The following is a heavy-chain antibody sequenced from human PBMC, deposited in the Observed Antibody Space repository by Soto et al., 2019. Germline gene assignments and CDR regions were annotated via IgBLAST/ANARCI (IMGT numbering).Heavy chain of an antibody. V-gene: IGHV4-39*01. CDR3: ASQGDIVVVVAAAPDEWFDP. Sequence: SETLSLTCTVSGGSISSSSYYWGWIRQPPGKGLEWIGSIYYSGSTYYNPSLKSRVTISVDTSKNQFSLKLSSVTAADTAVYYCASQGDIVVVVAAAPDEWFDPWGQGTLVTVSS. J-gene: IGHJ5*02. D-gene: IGHD2-15*01. CDR1: GGSISSSSYY. CDR2: IYYSGST.